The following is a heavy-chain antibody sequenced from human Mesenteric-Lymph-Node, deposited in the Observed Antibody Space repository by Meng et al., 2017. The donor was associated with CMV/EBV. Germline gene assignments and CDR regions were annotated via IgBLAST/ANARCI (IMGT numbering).Heavy chain of an antibody. Sequence: ETLSLTCAASGFTFSAYSMNWVRQAPGKGLEWVSSISSSSSYIYYADSVKGRFTISRDNAKNSLYLQTNSLSAEDTAVYYCVRDGNDFWSGYYRDYYYGMDVWGQGTTVTVSS. J-gene: IGHJ6*02. CDR3: VRDGNDFWSGYYRDYYYGMDV. CDR1: GFTFSAYS. D-gene: IGHD3-3*01. V-gene: IGHV3-21*01. CDR2: ISSSSSYI.